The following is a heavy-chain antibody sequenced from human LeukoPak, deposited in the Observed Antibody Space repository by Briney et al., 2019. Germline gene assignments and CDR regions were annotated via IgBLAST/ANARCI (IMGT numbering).Heavy chain of an antibody. V-gene: IGHV1-69*04. Sequence: GGSVKVSFKASGGTFSSYAISWVRPAPGQGLEWMGRIIPILGIANYAQKFQGRVTITADKSTSTAYMELSSLRSEDTAVYYCARWGRSYDILTGPNAFDIWGQGTMVTVSS. J-gene: IGHJ3*02. CDR3: ARWGRSYDILTGPNAFDI. CDR1: GGTFSSYA. CDR2: IIPILGIA. D-gene: IGHD3-9*01.